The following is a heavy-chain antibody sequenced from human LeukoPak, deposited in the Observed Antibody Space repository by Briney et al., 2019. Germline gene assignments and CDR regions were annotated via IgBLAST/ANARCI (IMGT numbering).Heavy chain of an antibody. Sequence: KTSETLSLTCTVSGGSISSSSYYWGWIRQPPGKGLEWIGSIYYSGSTYYNPPLKSRVTISVDTSKNQFSLKLSSVTAADTAVYYCARDRKVRGTAPHRFWDYWGQGTLVTVSS. CDR1: GGSISSSSYY. J-gene: IGHJ4*02. D-gene: IGHD3-10*01. V-gene: IGHV4-39*07. CDR3: ARDRKVRGTAPHRFWDY. CDR2: IYYSGST.